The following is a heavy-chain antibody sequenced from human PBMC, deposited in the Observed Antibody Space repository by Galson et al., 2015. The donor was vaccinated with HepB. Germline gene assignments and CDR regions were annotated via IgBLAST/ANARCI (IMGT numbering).Heavy chain of an antibody. D-gene: IGHD4-23*01. Sequence: SLRLSCAASGFPYVNYAMSWVRQAPGKGLEWVSLISSSGTSTYYADSVKGRFTISSDNSKNTLYLQMNSLRAEDTAVYYCAKQGGDNSHLYYFDYWGQGTLVTVSS. CDR1: GFPYVNYA. CDR3: AKQGGDNSHLYYFDY. CDR2: ISSSGTST. V-gene: IGHV3-23*01. J-gene: IGHJ4*02.